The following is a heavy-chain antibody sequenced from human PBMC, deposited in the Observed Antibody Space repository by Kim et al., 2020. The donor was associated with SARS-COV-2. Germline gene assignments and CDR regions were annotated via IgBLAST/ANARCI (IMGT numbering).Heavy chain of an antibody. Sequence: SETLSLTCAVSGGSISSSNWWSWVRQPPGKGLEWIGEIYHSGSTNYNPSLKSRVTISVDKSKNQFSLKLSSVTAADTAVYYCARGDVLLWFGEPTPGYGMDVWGQGTTVTVSS. J-gene: IGHJ6*02. CDR3: ARGDVLLWFGEPTPGYGMDV. V-gene: IGHV4-4*02. D-gene: IGHD3-10*01. CDR1: GGSISSSNW. CDR2: IYHSGST.